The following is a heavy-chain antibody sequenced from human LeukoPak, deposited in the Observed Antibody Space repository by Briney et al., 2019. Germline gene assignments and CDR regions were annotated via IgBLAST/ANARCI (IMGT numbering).Heavy chain of an antibody. CDR3: AREGGSGWLTSFFDY. CDR1: GFTFSSYW. V-gene: IGHV3-7*01. CDR2: IKQDGSEK. Sequence: PGGSLRLSCAASGFTFSSYWVSWVRQAPGKGLEWVANIKQDGSEKYYVDPVKGRFTISRDNAKNSLYLQMNSLRAEDTAVYYCAREGGSGWLTSFFDYWGQGTLVTVSS. J-gene: IGHJ4*02. D-gene: IGHD6-19*01.